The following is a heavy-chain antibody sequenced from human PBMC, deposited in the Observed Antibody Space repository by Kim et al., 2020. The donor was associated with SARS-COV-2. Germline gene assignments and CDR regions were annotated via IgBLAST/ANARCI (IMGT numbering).Heavy chain of an antibody. CDR2: LSYSGDYT. V-gene: IGHV3-23*01. CDR1: GFTFNSFV. Sequence: GGSLRLSCAASGFTFNSFVMSWVRQAPGKGLEWVSSLSYSGDYTYHADSVKGRFTISRDNSKNTMYLQMNSLRAEDAAVYYCTKGPYYYDSRGYYYGVYYFDYWGQGTLVTVSS. J-gene: IGHJ4*02. D-gene: IGHD3-22*01. CDR3: TKGPYYYDSRGYYYGVYYFDY.